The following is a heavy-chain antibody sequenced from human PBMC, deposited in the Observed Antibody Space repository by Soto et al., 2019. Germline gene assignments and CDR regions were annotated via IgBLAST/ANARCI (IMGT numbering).Heavy chain of an antibody. D-gene: IGHD6-6*01. CDR1: GFTFSDYY. CDR2: ISSGAITI. Sequence: GGSLRLSCAASGFTFSDYYMNWVRQAPGKGLEWVSYISSGAITIYYADSVKGRFTISRDNAKNSLYLQMNSLRAEDTAVYYCAGQYSSSSVEFWGQGTLVTVSS. V-gene: IGHV3-11*01. J-gene: IGHJ4*02. CDR3: AGQYSSSSVEF.